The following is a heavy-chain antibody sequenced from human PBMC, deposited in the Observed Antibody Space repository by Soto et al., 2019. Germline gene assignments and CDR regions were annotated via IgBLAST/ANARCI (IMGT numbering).Heavy chain of an antibody. D-gene: IGHD6-13*01. Sequence: GESLKISCKGSGYTFTSYWITWVRQMPGKGLEWMGRIDPGDSDTRYSPSFQGQVTISADKSISTAYLQWSSLKASDTAMYYCARHSGAGIAAAGTWGLDYWGQGTLVTVSS. J-gene: IGHJ4*02. CDR3: ARHSGAGIAAAGTWGLDY. V-gene: IGHV5-51*01. CDR1: GYTFTSYW. CDR2: IDPGDSDT.